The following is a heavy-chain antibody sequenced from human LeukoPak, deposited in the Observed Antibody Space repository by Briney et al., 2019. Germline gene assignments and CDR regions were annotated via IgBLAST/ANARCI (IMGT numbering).Heavy chain of an antibody. D-gene: IGHD4-11*01. Sequence: ASVTVSCKASGYTFTSYYMHWVRQAPGQGLEWMGIINPSGGSTSYAQKFQGRVTMTRDMSTSTVYMELSSLRSEDTAVYYCAKGHLIYRLLDQWGQGSLVTVSS. CDR2: INPSGGST. CDR1: GYTFTSYY. V-gene: IGHV1-46*01. J-gene: IGHJ4*02. CDR3: AKGHLIYRLLDQ.